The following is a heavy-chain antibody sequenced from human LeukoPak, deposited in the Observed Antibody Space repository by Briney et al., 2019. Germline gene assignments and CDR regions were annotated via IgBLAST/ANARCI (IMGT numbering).Heavy chain of an antibody. CDR1: GFTFSSYG. CDR3: ARESTVVVYWYFDL. D-gene: IGHD4-17*01. Sequence: GGSLRLSCAASGFTFSSYGMHWVRQAPGKGLEWVAVIWYDGSNKYYADSVKGRFTISRDNSKNTLYLQMNSLRAEDTAAYYCARESTVVVYWYFDLWGRGTLVTVSS. CDR2: IWYDGSNK. V-gene: IGHV3-33*01. J-gene: IGHJ2*01.